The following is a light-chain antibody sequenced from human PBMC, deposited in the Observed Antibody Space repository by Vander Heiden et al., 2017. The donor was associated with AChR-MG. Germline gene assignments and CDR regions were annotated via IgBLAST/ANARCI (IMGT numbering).Light chain of an antibody. V-gene: IGKV1-8*01. CDR2: AAS. CDR3: QQYYSSHWT. J-gene: IGKJ1*01. Sequence: AIRMTQSPSSFSASTGDRVTITCRASQGISSYLAWYQQKPGKAPKLLIYAASTLQSGVPSRFSGSGSGTDFTLTISCLQSEDFATYYCQQYYSSHWTFGQGTKVEIK. CDR1: QGISSY.